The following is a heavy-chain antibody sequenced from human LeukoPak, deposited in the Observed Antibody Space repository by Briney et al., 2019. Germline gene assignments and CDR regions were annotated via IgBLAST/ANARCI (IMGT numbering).Heavy chain of an antibody. D-gene: IGHD2-15*01. CDR2: INHSGST. Sequence: SETLSLTCAVYDGSFSGYYWSWIRQPPGKGLEWIGEINHSGSTNYNPSLKSRVTLSVDTSKNQFSLKLSSVTAADTAVYYCATVVVPGWFDPWGQGTLVTVSS. CDR3: ATVVVPGWFDP. CDR1: DGSFSGYY. V-gene: IGHV4-34*01. J-gene: IGHJ5*02.